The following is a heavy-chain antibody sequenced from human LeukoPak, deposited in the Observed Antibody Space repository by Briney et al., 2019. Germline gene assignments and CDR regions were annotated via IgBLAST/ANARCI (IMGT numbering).Heavy chain of an antibody. CDR3: AREEAVSDELDY. J-gene: IGHJ4*02. Sequence: GRSLRLSCAASGFTFDNHAMHWVRQAPGKGLEWVSGITWNSGSIDYADSVKGRFTISRDNAKNSLYLQMNSLRAEDTAVYYCAREEAVSDELDYWGQGTLVTVSS. CDR1: GFTFDNHA. V-gene: IGHV3-9*01. CDR2: ITWNSGSI.